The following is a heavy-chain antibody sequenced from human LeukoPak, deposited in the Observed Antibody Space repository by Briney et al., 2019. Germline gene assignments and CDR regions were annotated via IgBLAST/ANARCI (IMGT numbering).Heavy chain of an antibody. V-gene: IGHV1-2*02. Sequence: GSVKVSCKASGYTFTGYYMHWVRQAPGQGLEWMGWINPNSGGTNYAQKFQGRVTMTRDTSISTAYMELSRLRSDDTAVYSCARVGRSSSWYRYWFDPWGQGTLVTVSS. CDR2: INPNSGGT. CDR1: GYTFTGYY. D-gene: IGHD6-13*01. CDR3: ARVGRSSSWYRYWFDP. J-gene: IGHJ5*02.